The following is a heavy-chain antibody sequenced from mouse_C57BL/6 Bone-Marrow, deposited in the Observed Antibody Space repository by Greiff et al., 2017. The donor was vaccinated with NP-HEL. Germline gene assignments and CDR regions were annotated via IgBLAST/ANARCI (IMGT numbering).Heavy chain of an antibody. CDR2: IRNKANGYTT. CDR3: ARSLRGFAY. D-gene: IGHD6-5*01. CDR1: GFTFTDYY. J-gene: IGHJ3*01. Sequence: EVLLVESGGGLVQPGGSLSLSCAASGFTFTDYYMSWVRQPPGKALEWLGFIRNKANGYTTEYSASVKGRFTISRDNSQSILYLQMKALRAEDSATYYCARSLRGFAYWGQGTLVTVSA. V-gene: IGHV7-3*01.